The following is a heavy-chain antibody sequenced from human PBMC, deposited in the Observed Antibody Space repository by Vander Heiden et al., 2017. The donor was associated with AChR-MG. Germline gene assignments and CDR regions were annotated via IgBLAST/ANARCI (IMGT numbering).Heavy chain of an antibody. Sequence: QVQLVQSGAEVKKHGSSVKVSCKASGGTFSSYAIRWVRQAPGQGLEWMGGIIPIFGTANYAQKLQGRVTITADESTSTAYMELSSLRSEDTAVYYCASPYCSSTSCYTVDYYGMDVWGQGTTVTVSS. V-gene: IGHV1-69*01. J-gene: IGHJ6*02. CDR3: ASPYCSSTSCYTVDYYGMDV. CDR2: IIPIFGTA. CDR1: GGTFSSYA. D-gene: IGHD2-2*02.